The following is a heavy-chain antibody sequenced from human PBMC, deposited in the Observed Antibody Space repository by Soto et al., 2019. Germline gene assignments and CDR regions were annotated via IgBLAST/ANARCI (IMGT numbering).Heavy chain of an antibody. CDR1: GGTFSNYA. CDR2: IIPIFGTA. D-gene: IGHD4-4*01. CDR3: ARDGGVYDYSPFDY. Sequence: QVQLVQSGAEVKKPGSSVKVSCKASGGTFSNYAISWVRQAPGQGLEWMGGIIPIFGTADYAQKFQGRVTITADEYTSTADLELSSLRSEDTAVYYCARDGGVYDYSPFDYWGQGTLVTVSS. V-gene: IGHV1-69*12. J-gene: IGHJ4*02.